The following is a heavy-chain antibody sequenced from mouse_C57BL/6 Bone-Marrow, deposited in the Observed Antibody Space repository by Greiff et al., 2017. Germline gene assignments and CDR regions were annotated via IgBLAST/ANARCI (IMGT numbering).Heavy chain of an antibody. J-gene: IGHJ1*03. V-gene: IGHV1-55*01. D-gene: IGHD1-1*01. CDR3: ARGVITTVVAKDWYFDV. CDR1: GYTFTSYW. Sequence: QVQLQQPGAELVKPGASVKMSCKASGYTFTSYWITWVKQRPGQGLEWIGDIYPGSGSTNYNEKFKSKATLTVDTSSSPAYMQLSSLTSEDSAVYYCARGVITTVVAKDWYFDVWGTGTTVTVSS. CDR2: IYPGSGST.